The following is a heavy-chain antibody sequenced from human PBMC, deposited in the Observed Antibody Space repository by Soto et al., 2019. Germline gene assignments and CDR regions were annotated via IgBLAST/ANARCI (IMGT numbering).Heavy chain of an antibody. CDR3: AREVAEAARSLDY. V-gene: IGHV4-4*07. Sequence: QVQLQESGPGLVKPSETLSLTCTVSGDFFSSYYWSWIRQPAGKGLEWVGRIYTSGSIDCNPSLKSRVTMSVVTSKNQFSLNLTSVTAADTAVYYCAREVAEAARSLDYWGQGTLVTVST. CDR1: GDFFSSYY. J-gene: IGHJ4*02. CDR2: IYTSGSI. D-gene: IGHD6-6*01.